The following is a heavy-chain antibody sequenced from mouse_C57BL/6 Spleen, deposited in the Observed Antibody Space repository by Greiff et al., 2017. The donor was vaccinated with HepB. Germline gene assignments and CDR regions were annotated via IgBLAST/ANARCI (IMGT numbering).Heavy chain of an antibody. CDR2: IDPENGDT. Sequence: EVQLQQSGAELVRPGASVKLSCTASGFNIKDDYMHWVKQRPEQGLEWIGWIDPENGDTEYASKFQGKATITADTSSNTAYLQLSSLTSEDTAVYYCTTWKDNSWFAYWGQGTLVTVSA. J-gene: IGHJ3*01. CDR3: TTWKDNSWFAY. V-gene: IGHV14-4*01. CDR1: GFNIKDDY. D-gene: IGHD1-3*01.